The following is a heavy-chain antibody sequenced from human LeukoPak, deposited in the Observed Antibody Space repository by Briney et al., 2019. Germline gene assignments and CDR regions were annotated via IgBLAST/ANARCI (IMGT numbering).Heavy chain of an antibody. V-gene: IGHV3-30*02. J-gene: IGHJ4*02. CDR1: GFIFSSYG. CDR2: IRYDGTDK. Sequence: GGSLRLSCAASGFIFSSYGMHWVLQAPGKGLEWVAFIRYDGTDKYYVDSVKGRFTISRDNSKNTLYLQMNSLSAEDTAVYYCAKDPGPDYWGRGTLVTVSS. CDR3: AKDPGPDY. D-gene: IGHD1-1*01.